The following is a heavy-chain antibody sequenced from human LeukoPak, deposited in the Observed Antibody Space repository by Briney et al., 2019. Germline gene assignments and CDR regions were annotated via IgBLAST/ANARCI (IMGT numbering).Heavy chain of an antibody. Sequence: EASVKVSCKASGYIFTGYYMHWVRQAPGQGLEWMGWINPNSGDTNYAQKFQGRVTMTRDTSISTAYMELSRLRSDDTAVYYCASGDYGDPPLNYWGQGTLVTVSS. CDR1: GYIFTGYY. CDR3: ASGDYGDPPLNY. CDR2: INPNSGDT. J-gene: IGHJ4*02. V-gene: IGHV1-2*02. D-gene: IGHD4/OR15-4a*01.